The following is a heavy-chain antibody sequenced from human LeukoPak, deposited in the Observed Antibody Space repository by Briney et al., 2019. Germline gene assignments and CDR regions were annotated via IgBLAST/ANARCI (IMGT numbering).Heavy chain of an antibody. CDR3: AKDRDSGSWPFDY. CDR1: GFTFSSYG. D-gene: IGHD1-26*01. CDR2: IWYDGGNK. J-gene: IGHJ4*02. Sequence: GGSLRLSCAASGFTFSSYGMHWVRQAPGKGLEWVAVIWYDGGNKYYADSVKGRFTISRDNSKNTLYLQMNSLRAEDTAVYYCAKDRDSGSWPFDYWGQGTLVTVSS. V-gene: IGHV3-33*06.